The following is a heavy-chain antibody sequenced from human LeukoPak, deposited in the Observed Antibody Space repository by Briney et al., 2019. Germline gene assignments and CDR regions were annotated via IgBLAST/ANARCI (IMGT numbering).Heavy chain of an antibody. D-gene: IGHD3-22*01. CDR2: ISRSSSTI. J-gene: IGHJ3*02. CDR1: GFTFSSYS. Sequence: GGSLRLSCAASGFTFSSYSMNWVRQAPGKGLEWVSYISRSSSTIYYADSVKGRFTISRDNAKNSLYLQMNSLRAEDTAVYYCARDAFVVNFLDIWGQGTMVTVSS. CDR3: ARDAFVVNFLDI. V-gene: IGHV3-48*01.